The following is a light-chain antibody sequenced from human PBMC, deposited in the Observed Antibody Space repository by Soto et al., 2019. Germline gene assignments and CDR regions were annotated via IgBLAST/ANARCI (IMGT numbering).Light chain of an antibody. CDR2: DAS. Sequence: RGIQSVSSSSLAWYQQKRGQAPRLLIHDASSRATGIPDRFSGSGSRTDYDLSISSRDPGYTAVYYYEQRRTAARMTYRQGTRLEIK. J-gene: IGKJ5*01. CDR3: EQRRTAARMT. V-gene: IGKV3D-20*02. CDR1: QSVSSSS.